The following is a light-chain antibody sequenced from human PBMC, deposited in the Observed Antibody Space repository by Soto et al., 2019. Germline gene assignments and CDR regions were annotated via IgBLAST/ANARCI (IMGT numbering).Light chain of an antibody. CDR1: QSVSSSY. J-gene: IGKJ4*01. CDR3: QQYATDPLT. Sequence: ESVLTQSPGTLSLSPGERATLSCRASQSVSSSYLAWYQQKPGQAPRLLIYGASSRATGIPERFSGSGSGTDFTLTISRLEPEDFVAYYCQQYATDPLTFGGGTKVDIK. CDR2: GAS. V-gene: IGKV3-20*01.